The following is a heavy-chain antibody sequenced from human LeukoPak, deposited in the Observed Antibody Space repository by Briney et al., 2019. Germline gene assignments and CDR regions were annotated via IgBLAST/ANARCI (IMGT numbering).Heavy chain of an antibody. CDR3: ARDSPWSDYGSWATLDY. CDR2: VHYSGST. D-gene: IGHD3-10*01. Sequence: PSETLSLTCTVSGGYISGFYWSWIRQPPEKGLEWIGYVHYSGSTNYNPSLKSRVTISVDTSKNQFSLKLSSVTAADTAVYYCARDSPWSDYGSWATLDYWGQGTLVTVSS. J-gene: IGHJ4*02. CDR1: GGYISGFY. V-gene: IGHV4-59*01.